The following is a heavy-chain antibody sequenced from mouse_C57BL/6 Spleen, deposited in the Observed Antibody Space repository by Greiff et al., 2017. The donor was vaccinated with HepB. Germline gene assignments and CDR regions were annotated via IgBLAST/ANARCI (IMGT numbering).Heavy chain of an antibody. J-gene: IGHJ2*01. CDR1: GYTFTSYW. CDR3: ARSGGYYGSYFDY. D-gene: IGHD1-1*01. CDR2: IYPSDSET. V-gene: IGHV1-61*01. Sequence: QVQLQQPGAELVRPGSSVKLSCKASGYTFTSYWMDWVKQRPGQGLEWIGNIYPSDSETHYNQKFKDKATLTVDKSSSTAYMQLSSLTSEDSAVYYCARSGGYYGSYFDYWGQGITLTVSS.